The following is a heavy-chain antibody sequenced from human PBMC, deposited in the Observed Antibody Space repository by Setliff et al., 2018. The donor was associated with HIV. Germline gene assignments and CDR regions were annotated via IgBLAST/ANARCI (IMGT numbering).Heavy chain of an antibody. V-gene: IGHV4-38-2*02. CDR1: GYPISSGYY. CDR3: ARDIQAAGTGWFDP. D-gene: IGHD6-13*01. CDR2: IYHSGST. Sequence: KPSETLSLTCAVSGYPISSGYYWGWIRQPPGKGLEWIGSIYHSGSTYYNPSLKSRVTISLDTSKNQFSLKLSSVTAADTAVYYCARDIQAAGTGWFDPWGQGTLVTVSS. J-gene: IGHJ5*02.